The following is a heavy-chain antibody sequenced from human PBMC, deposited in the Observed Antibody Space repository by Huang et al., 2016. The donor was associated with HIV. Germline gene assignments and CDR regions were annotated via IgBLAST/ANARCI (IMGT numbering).Heavy chain of an antibody. CDR3: AHIGDIFAAYSPEYFDY. D-gene: IGHD2-15*01. Sequence: QITLKESGPTLVKPTQTLTLACTFSGFSLNTSGVGVAWIRQPTGKALEWLALIYWDDDKRYRPSLKSRLTISKGPSNNQVVRTMTNMDPVDTASYFCAHIGDIFAAYSPEYFDYWGQGALVTVSS. CDR1: GFSLNTSGVG. V-gene: IGHV2-5*02. J-gene: IGHJ4*02. CDR2: IYWDDDK.